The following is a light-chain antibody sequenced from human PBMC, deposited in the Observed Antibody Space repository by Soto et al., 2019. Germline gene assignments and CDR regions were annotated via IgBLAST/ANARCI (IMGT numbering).Light chain of an antibody. CDR1: SSNIEAGYD. V-gene: IGLV1-40*01. CDR3: QSYATSLRRV. Sequence: QSVLTQPPSVSGAPGQRVTISCTGSSSNIEAGYDVHGYQQLPGTAPKLLIYGNSNRPSGVPDRFSGSKTGTSASLAITGLQAEDEADCYCQSYATSLRRVFGGGTKLTVL. J-gene: IGLJ2*01. CDR2: GNS.